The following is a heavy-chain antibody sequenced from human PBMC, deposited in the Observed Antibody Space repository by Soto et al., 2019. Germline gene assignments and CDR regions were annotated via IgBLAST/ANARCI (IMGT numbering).Heavy chain of an antibody. D-gene: IGHD3-3*01. CDR3: AKGGTFFGSDY. V-gene: IGHV3-23*01. J-gene: IGHJ4*02. Sequence: GGSLRLSCAASGFTFSNFAMSWVRQAPGKGLEWVSAISGGGGTTYSADSVKGRFTISRDNSKNTVYLQMNSLRVEDTAVYYCAKGGTFFGSDYWGQGTLVTVSS. CDR2: ISGGGGTT. CDR1: GFTFSNFA.